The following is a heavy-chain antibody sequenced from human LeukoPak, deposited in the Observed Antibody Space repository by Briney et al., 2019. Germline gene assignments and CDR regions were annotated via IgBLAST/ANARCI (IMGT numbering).Heavy chain of an antibody. Sequence: SETLSLTCTVSGGSISSYYWSWIRQPPGKGLEWIGYIYYSGSTNYNPSLKSRVTISVDTSKNQFSLKLSSVTAADTAVYYCALARTGGYYYYYMDVWGKGTTVTVSS. CDR3: ALARTGGYYYYYMDV. CDR1: GGSISSYY. D-gene: IGHD1-14*01. J-gene: IGHJ6*03. CDR2: IYYSGST. V-gene: IGHV4-59*01.